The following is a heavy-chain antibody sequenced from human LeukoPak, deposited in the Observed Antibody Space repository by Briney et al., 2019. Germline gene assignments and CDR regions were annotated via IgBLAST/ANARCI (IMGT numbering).Heavy chain of an antibody. J-gene: IGHJ4*02. V-gene: IGHV3-7*01. CDR2: INQDGSDK. CDR1: RFIFSSYW. D-gene: IGHD3-3*01. CDR3: ATDRGWRTSGYYLYYFEY. Sequence: GGSLRLSCATSRFIFSSYWMTWVRRTPGKGLEWVASINQDGSDKYYVDSVKGRFTFSRDNAKKSLYLEMSSLRAEDTAVYYCATDRGWRTSGYYLYYFEYWGQGTLVTFSS.